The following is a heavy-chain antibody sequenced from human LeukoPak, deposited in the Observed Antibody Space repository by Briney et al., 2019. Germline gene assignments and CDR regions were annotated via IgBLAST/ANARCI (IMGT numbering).Heavy chain of an antibody. V-gene: IGHV1-18*01. CDR1: GYTFTSYG. J-gene: IGHJ4*02. D-gene: IGHD3-10*01. CDR3: ARDFGYYYGSGSQPTLDY. Sequence: GASVKVSCKASGYTFTSYGISWVRQAPGQGLEWMGWFSAYNGNTNYAQKLQGRVTMTTDTSTSTAYMELRSLRSDDTAVYYCARDFGYYYGSGSQPTLDYWGQGTLVTVSS. CDR2: FSAYNGNT.